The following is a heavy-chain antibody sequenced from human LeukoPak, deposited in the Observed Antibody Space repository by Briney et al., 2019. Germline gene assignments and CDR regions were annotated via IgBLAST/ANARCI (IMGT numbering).Heavy chain of an antibody. Sequence: GGSLRLSCAASGFTFSSYSVNWVRQAPGKGLEWVSYISSSSSTIYYVESVKGRFTISRDNAKNSLYLQMNSLRAEDTAVYYCARVSSYSSSSGSLCDSWGQGTLVTVSS. CDR1: GFTFSSYS. V-gene: IGHV3-48*01. CDR2: ISSSSSTI. CDR3: ARVSSYSSSSGSLCDS. D-gene: IGHD6-6*01. J-gene: IGHJ4*02.